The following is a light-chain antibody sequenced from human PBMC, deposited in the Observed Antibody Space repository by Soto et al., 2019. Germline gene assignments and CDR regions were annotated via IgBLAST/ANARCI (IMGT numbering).Light chain of an antibody. CDR1: RSYVGGYKY. Sequence: QSVLTQPASVSGSPGQSITISCTGTRSYVGGYKYVSWYQQHPDKAPKLIIYDVTNRPSGISNRFSGSKSGNTASLTISGLQAEDEADYYCSSYTSSSSYVFGTGTKVTVL. J-gene: IGLJ1*01. CDR2: DVT. V-gene: IGLV2-14*01. CDR3: SSYTSSSSYV.